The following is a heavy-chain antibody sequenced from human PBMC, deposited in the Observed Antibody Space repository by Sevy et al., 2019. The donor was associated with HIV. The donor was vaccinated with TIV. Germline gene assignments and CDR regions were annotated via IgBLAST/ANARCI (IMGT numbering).Heavy chain of an antibody. CDR1: GGSISSGNYY. CDR2: IFYTGNT. D-gene: IGHD6-6*01. J-gene: IGHJ5*02. V-gene: IGHV4-30-4*01. CDR3: ARGATEYTSSSVWFDP. Sequence: SETLSLTCTVSGGSISSGNYYWHWIRQPPGKGLEWIGYIFYTGNTYYNPSLKSPVTISVDTSNNQFSLRLTSVTAADTAVYYCARGATEYTSSSVWFDPWGQGTLVTVSS.